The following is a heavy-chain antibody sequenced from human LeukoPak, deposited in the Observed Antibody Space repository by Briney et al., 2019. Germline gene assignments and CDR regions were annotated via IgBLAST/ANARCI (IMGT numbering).Heavy chain of an antibody. CDR3: ARRDDSAMADY. V-gene: IGHV4-39*07. CDR2: IYYSGRT. CDR1: GDSISKSNYY. Sequence: PSETLSLTCTVSGDSISKSNYYWGWIRQPPGKDLECIGTIYYSGRTYYNPSLTSRVTLSVDTSKNQFSLKLNSVTAADTAVYYCARRDDSAMADYWGQGTLVTVSS. J-gene: IGHJ4*02. D-gene: IGHD5-18*01.